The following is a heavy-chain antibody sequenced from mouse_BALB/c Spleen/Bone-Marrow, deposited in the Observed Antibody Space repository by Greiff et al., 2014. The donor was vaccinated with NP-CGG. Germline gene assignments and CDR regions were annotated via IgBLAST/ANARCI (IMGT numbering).Heavy chain of an antibody. D-gene: IGHD2-1*01. Sequence: EVQLVESGGDLVKPGGSLKLSCAASGFTFSRYGMSWVRQTPDKRLEWVANISSGGSYTYYPVSVKGRFTISRDNAKNTLYLHMSSLKSEDTAMYYCARQYGNLGVMDYWGQGTSVTVSS. CDR3: ARQYGNLGVMDY. CDR2: ISSGGSYT. J-gene: IGHJ4*01. V-gene: IGHV5-6*01. CDR1: GFTFSRYG.